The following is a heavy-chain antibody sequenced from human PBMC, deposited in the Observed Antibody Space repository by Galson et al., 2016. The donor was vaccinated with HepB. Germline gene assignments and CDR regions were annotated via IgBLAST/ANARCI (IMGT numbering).Heavy chain of an antibody. CDR3: VRREHGTYGAY. Sequence: QSGAEVKKPGESLRISCKGSGYNFNIYWIGWVRQMPGKGLEWTGIFYPGDSSSRYSPSLQGQVTMSGDKSLSTAYLQWSSPRASDTAMYYCVRREHGTYGAYWGQGTLVTVSS. J-gene: IGHJ4*02. CDR1: GYNFNIYW. D-gene: IGHD1/OR15-1a*01. CDR2: FYPGDSSS. V-gene: IGHV5-51*01.